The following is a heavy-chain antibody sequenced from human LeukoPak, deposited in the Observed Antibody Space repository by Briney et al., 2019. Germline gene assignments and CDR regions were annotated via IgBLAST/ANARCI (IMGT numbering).Heavy chain of an antibody. J-gene: IGHJ4*02. Sequence: ASVKVSCKASGYTFTSYYMHWVRQAPGQGLEWMGIINPSGGSTSYAQKFQGRVTMTRDTSTSTVYMELSNLRSEDTAVYYCARASGYYDSSGPWYFDYWGQGTLVTVSS. CDR2: INPSGGST. D-gene: IGHD3-22*01. V-gene: IGHV1-46*01. CDR1: GYTFTSYY. CDR3: ARASGYYDSSGPWYFDY.